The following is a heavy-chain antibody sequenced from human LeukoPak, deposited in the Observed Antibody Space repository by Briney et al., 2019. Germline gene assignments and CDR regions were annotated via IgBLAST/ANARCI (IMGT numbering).Heavy chain of an antibody. CDR1: GYTFTSYG. V-gene: IGHV1-18*01. J-gene: IGHJ6*03. CDR2: ISAYNGNT. Sequence: ASVKVSCKAPGYTFTSYGISWVRQAPGQGLEWMGWISAYNGNTNYAQKLQGRVTMTTDTSTSTAYMELRSLRSDDTAVYYCARIRFAKPPFYYYYMDVWGKGTTVTVSS. D-gene: IGHD3-3*01. CDR3: ARIRFAKPPFYYYYMDV.